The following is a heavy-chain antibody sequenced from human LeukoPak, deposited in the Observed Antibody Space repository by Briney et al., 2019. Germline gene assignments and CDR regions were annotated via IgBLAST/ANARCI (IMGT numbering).Heavy chain of an antibody. V-gene: IGHV4-34*01. CDR2: INHSGST. Sequence: PSETLSLTCAVYGGSFSGYYWSWIRQPPGKGLEWIGEINHSGSTNYNPSHKSRVTISVDTSKNQFSLKLSSVTAADTAVYYCARAPYYYGSGSYSHVFDYWGQGTLVTVSS. D-gene: IGHD3-10*01. CDR3: ARAPYYYGSGSYSHVFDY. J-gene: IGHJ4*02. CDR1: GGSFSGYY.